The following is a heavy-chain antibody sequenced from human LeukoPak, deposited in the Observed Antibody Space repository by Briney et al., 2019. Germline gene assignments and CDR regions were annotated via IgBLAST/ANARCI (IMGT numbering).Heavy chain of an antibody. CDR2: ISGSGGST. CDR1: GFTFSSYA. Sequence: GGSLRLSCAASGFTFSSYAMSWVRQAPGKGLEWVSAISGSGGSTYYADSVKGRFTISRDNSKNTLYLQMSSLRAEDTAVYYCAKGRGVVISPWPYWGQGTLVTVSS. D-gene: IGHD3-22*01. J-gene: IGHJ4*02. V-gene: IGHV3-23*01. CDR3: AKGRGVVISPWPY.